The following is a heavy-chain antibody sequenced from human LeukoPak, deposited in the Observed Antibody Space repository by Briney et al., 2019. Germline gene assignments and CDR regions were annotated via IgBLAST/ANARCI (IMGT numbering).Heavy chain of an antibody. V-gene: IGHV3-23*01. CDR1: GFTFSSYA. CDR2: ISGSGGNT. J-gene: IGHJ6*03. D-gene: IGHD2-2*01. Sequence: GGSLRLSCAASGFTFSSYAMTWVRQAPGKGLEWVSAISGSGGNTYYADSVKGRFTISRDNSKNTLYLQMNSLRAEDTAVYYCAKDGGGVVVPAAVRPLGLSDYYYYMDVWGKGTTVTVSS. CDR3: AKDGGGVVVPAAVRPLGLSDYYYYMDV.